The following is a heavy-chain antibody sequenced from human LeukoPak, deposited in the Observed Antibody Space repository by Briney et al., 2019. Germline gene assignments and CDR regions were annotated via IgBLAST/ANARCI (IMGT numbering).Heavy chain of an antibody. J-gene: IGHJ4*02. CDR2: INHSGST. D-gene: IGHD2-2*01. Sequence: PSETLSLTCAVYGGSFSGYYWSWIRQPPGKGLEWIGEINHSGSTNYNPSLKSRVTISVDTSKNQFSLKLSSVTAADTAVYYCARGASSDYWGQGTLVAVSS. CDR1: GGSFSGYY. CDR3: ARGASSDY. V-gene: IGHV4-34*01.